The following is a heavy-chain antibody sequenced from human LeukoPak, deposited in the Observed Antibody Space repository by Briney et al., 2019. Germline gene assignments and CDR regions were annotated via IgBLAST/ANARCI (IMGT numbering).Heavy chain of an antibody. Sequence: PSETLSLTCIVSGGSISSGTYYWSWIRQPAGKGLEWIGRIYTSGNTNYNPSLKSRVTISVDTSKNQFSLKLRSVTAADTAVYYCASLGRDSSGVLDYWGQEALVTVSS. CDR1: GGSISSGTYY. CDR3: ASLGRDSSGVLDY. CDR2: IYTSGNT. V-gene: IGHV4-61*02. J-gene: IGHJ4*02. D-gene: IGHD6-19*01.